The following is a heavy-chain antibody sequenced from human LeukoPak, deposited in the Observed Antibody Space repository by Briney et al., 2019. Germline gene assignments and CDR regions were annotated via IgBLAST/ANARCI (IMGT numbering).Heavy chain of an antibody. Sequence: GGSLRHSCAPSGFTLRTHWMSGVRQAPGGGREWVANIKQDDSEKYYVDSVKGRFTISRDNAKNSLYLQMNSLRAEDTAMYYCARDSAANDYWGQGTLVTVSS. CDR3: ARDSAANDY. J-gene: IGHJ4*02. CDR2: IKQDDSEK. D-gene: IGHD2-2*01. CDR1: GFTLRTHW. V-gene: IGHV3-7*01.